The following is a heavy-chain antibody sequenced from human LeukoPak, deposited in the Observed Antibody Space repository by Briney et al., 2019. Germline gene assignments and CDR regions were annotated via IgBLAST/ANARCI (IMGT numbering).Heavy chain of an antibody. CDR1: GGSISSYY. J-gene: IGHJ4*02. CDR3: ARTSGPAGIAAAALDY. Sequence: SETLSLTCTVSGGSISSYYWSWIRQPPGKGLEWIGYIYYSGSTNYNPSLKSRVTISVDTSKNQFSLKLSSVTAADTAVYYCARTSGPAGIAAAALDYWGQGTLVTVSS. V-gene: IGHV4-59*01. CDR2: IYYSGST. D-gene: IGHD6-13*01.